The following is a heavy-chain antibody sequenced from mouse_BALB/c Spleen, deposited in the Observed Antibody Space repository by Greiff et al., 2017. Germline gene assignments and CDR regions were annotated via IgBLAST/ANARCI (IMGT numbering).Heavy chain of an antibody. D-gene: IGHD1-1*01. CDR2: ISSGGSYT. J-gene: IGHJ4*01. Sequence: EVKLMESGGGLVKPGGSLKLSCAASGFTFSSYAMSWVRQSPEKRLEWVAEISSGGSYTYYPDTVTGRFTISRDNAKNTLYLEMSSLRSEDTAMYYCARVSVTTVGAMDYWGQGTSVTVSS. CDR3: ARVSVTTVGAMDY. CDR1: GFTFSSYA. V-gene: IGHV5-9-4*01.